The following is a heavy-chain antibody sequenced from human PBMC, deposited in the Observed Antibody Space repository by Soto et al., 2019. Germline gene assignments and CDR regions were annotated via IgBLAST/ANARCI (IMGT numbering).Heavy chain of an antibody. CDR1: GGSFNGYH. CDR2: INHSGST. D-gene: IGHD6-13*01. J-gene: IGHJ1*01. Sequence: SETLSLTCAVYGGSFNGYHWSWIRQPPGKGLEWIGEINHSGSTNYNPSLKSRATISVDTSKNQFSLKVSSVTAADTAVYYCARGAIAAAGTAGYFQHWGQGTPVTVSS. V-gene: IGHV4-34*01. CDR3: ARGAIAAAGTAGYFQH.